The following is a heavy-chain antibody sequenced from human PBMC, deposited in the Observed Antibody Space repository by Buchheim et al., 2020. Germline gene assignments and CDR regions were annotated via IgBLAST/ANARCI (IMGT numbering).Heavy chain of an antibody. D-gene: IGHD3-10*01. CDR2: ISYDGSNK. J-gene: IGHJ4*02. V-gene: IGHV3-30*18. CDR1: GFTFSSYG. CDR3: AKGRDGSGRDYFDY. Sequence: QVQLVESGGGVVQPGRSLRLSCAASGFTFSSYGMHWVRQAPGKGLEWVAVISYDGSNKYYADSVKGRFTISRDNSKNTLYLQMNSQRAEETSVYDCAKGRDGSGRDYFDYWGKGTLCTVSS.